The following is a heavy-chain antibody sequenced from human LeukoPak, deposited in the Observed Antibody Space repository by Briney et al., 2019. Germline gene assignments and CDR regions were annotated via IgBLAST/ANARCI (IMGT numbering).Heavy chain of an antibody. CDR1: GFTFSGFS. V-gene: IGHV3-7*03. J-gene: IGHJ4*02. CDR3: ARRTYHYDSSGYSYYFDY. Sequence: GGSLRLSCAVSGFTFSGFSMSWVRQAPGKGLEWVAKMNEYGSEIFYVDSVKGRFTISRDNAKNSLYLQMNSLRAEDTALYYCARRTYHYDSSGYSYYFDYWGQGTLVTVSS. CDR2: MNEYGSEI. D-gene: IGHD3-22*01.